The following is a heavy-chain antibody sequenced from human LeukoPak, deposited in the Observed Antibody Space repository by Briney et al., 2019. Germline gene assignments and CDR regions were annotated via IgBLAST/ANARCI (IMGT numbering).Heavy chain of an antibody. CDR3: AGGNYDPSFDY. CDR1: GGTFSSYA. Sequence: ASVKVSRKASGGTFSSYAISWVRQAPGQGLEWMGGIIPIFGTANYAQKFQGRVTITADESTSTAYMELSSLRSEDTAVYYCAGGNYDPSFDYWGQGTLVTVSS. D-gene: IGHD3-22*01. V-gene: IGHV1-69*01. CDR2: IIPIFGTA. J-gene: IGHJ4*02.